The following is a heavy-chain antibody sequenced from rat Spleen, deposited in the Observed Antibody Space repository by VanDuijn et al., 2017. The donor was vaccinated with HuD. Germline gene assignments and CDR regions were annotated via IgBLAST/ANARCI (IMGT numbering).Heavy chain of an antibody. Sequence: EVQLVESGGGLVQPGRSMKLSCAASGFTFDDYHMAWVRQAPTKGLEWVASINYDGSSTYYRDSVKGRFTISRDNAKSTLYLQMDSLRSEDTATYYGARHGYPGPMDAWGQGVMVTVSS. CDR1: GFTFDDYH. CDR3: ARHGYPGPMDA. CDR2: INYDGSST. J-gene: IGHJ2*01. V-gene: IGHV5-7*01. D-gene: IGHD1-4*01.